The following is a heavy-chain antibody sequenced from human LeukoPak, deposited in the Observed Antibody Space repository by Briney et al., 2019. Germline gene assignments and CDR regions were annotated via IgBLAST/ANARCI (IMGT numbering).Heavy chain of an antibody. D-gene: IGHD6-25*01. V-gene: IGHV3-64D*09. CDR3: VMQTSGSLK. J-gene: IGHJ4*02. CDR2: ISRNGGST. CDR1: VFTFNIYA. Sequence: PGGSLRLSCSASVFTFNIYAMQGLRRAPGKGLEYVSGISRNGGSTYYADSVRDRFTISRDNAKNTLYLQMSSLRPEDTAVYYCVMQTSGSLKWGQGTLVTVSS.